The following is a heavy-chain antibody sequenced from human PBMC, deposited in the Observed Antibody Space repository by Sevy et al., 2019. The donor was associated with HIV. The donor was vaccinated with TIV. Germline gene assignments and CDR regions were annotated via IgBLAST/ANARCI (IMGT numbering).Heavy chain of an antibody. CDR2: ISSRGTTI. CDR3: ARDEEYSSSPDY. CDR1: GFSFTSYE. D-gene: IGHD6-13*01. Sequence: GGSLRLSCAASGFSFTSYEINWVRQAPGKGLEWVSYISSRGTTIYYADSVKGRFTISRDNAKNSLFLQMNSLRAEDTAVYYCARDEEYSSSPDYWGQGTLVTVSS. V-gene: IGHV3-48*03. J-gene: IGHJ4*02.